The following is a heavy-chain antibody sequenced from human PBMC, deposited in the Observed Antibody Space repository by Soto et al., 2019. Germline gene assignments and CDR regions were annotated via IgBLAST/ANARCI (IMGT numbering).Heavy chain of an antibody. Sequence: QVQLVQSGAEVKKPGASVKVSCKASGYTFSSYDINWVRQATGQGLEWMGWLNPNSGDTGYAQKFXGRVALXXNTSINTAYIELSSLTSDDTAVYYCATSGGGWYLYWGQGTLVTVSS. V-gene: IGHV1-8*01. CDR2: LNPNSGDT. D-gene: IGHD6-19*01. J-gene: IGHJ4*02. CDR3: ATSGGGWYLY. CDR1: GYTFSSYD.